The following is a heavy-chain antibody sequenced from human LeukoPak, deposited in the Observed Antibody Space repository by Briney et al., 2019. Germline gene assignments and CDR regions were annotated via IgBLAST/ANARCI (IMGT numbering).Heavy chain of an antibody. V-gene: IGHV4-59*01. Sequence: SETLSLTCTVSGGSISSYYWSWIRQPPGKGLEWLGYIYYSGSTNYNPSLKSRVTISVDTSKNQFSLKLSSVTAADTAVYYCARSGYYDILTGYHYWGQGTLVTVSS. CDR2: IYYSGST. CDR1: GGSISSYY. CDR3: ARSGYYDILTGYHY. D-gene: IGHD3-9*01. J-gene: IGHJ4*02.